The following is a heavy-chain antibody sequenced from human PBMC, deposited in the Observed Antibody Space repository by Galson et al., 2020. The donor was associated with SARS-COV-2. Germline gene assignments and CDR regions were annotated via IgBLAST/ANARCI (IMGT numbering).Heavy chain of an antibody. CDR2: ITGSGNTI. J-gene: IGHJ2*01. CDR3: ARLRYSAGRFFDL. CDR1: GITFTDHY. D-gene: IGHD6-13*01. V-gene: IGHV3-11*01. Sequence: GESLKMSCAVSGITFTDHYMTWIRQAPGKGLEWISYITGSGNTIYYTDSVKGRFTISRDNAEKSLYLQMNSLRTEDTAVYYCARLRYSAGRFFDLWGRGTLVTVSS.